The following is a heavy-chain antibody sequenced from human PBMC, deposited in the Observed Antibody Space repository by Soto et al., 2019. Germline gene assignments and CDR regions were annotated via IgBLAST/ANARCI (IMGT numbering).Heavy chain of an antibody. D-gene: IGHD2-2*02. CDR3: AREDPFYCSSTSCYTKPGAFDI. J-gene: IGHJ3*02. V-gene: IGHV3-21*01. CDR1: GFTFSSYS. Sequence: PGGSLRLSCAASGFTFSSYSMNWFRQAPGKGLEWVSSISSSSSYIYYADSVKGRFTISRDNAKNSLYLQMNSLRAEDTAVYYCAREDPFYCSSTSCYTKPGAFDIWGQGTMVTVSS. CDR2: ISSSSSYI.